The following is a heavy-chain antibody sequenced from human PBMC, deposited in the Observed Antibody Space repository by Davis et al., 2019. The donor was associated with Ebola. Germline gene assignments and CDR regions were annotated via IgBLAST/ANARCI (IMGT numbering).Heavy chain of an antibody. CDR3: AREDYYDLAFDY. D-gene: IGHD3-22*01. CDR1: GFTFSSYS. Sequence: GESLKISCAASGFTFSSYSMNWVRQAPGKGLEWVSSISSSSSYIYYADSVKGRFTISRDNAKNSLYLQMNSLRAEDTAVYYCAREDYYDLAFDYWGQGTLVTVSS. V-gene: IGHV3-21*01. J-gene: IGHJ4*02. CDR2: ISSSSSYI.